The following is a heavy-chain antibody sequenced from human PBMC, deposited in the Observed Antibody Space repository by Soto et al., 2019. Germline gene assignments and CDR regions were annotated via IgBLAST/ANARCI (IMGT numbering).Heavy chain of an antibody. Sequence: SETLSLTCTVSGGSISSYYWSWIRQRAGKGLEWIGRIYTSGSTNYNPSLKSRVTMSVDTSKNQFPLKLSSVTAADTSVYYCAKNNGDYYYYYGMDVWGQGTTVTVSS. CDR3: AKNNGDYYYYYGMDV. D-gene: IGHD1-1*01. CDR1: GGSISSYY. V-gene: IGHV4-4*07. CDR2: IYTSGST. J-gene: IGHJ6*02.